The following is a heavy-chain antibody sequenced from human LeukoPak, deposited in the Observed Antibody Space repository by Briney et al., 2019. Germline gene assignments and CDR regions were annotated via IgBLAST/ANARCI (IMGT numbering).Heavy chain of an antibody. CDR3: ARPTPVGADDY. Sequence: PSETLSLTCAVYGGSFSGYYWSWIRQPPGKGLEWIGEINHSGSTNYNPSLKSRVTISVDTSKNQFSLKLSSVTAADTAVYYCARPTPVGADDYWGQGTLVTVSS. V-gene: IGHV4-34*01. D-gene: IGHD1-26*01. CDR1: GGSFSGYY. J-gene: IGHJ4*02. CDR2: INHSGST.